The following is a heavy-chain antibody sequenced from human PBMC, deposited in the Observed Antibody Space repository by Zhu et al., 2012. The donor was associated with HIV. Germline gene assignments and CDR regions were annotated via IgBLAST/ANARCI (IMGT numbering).Heavy chain of an antibody. CDR3: ARKGSVWGFGEDKFDY. J-gene: IGHJ4*02. Sequence: QVQLQESGPGLVKPSETLSLTCTVSGGSISSSSYYWGWIRQPPGKGLEWIGSIYYSGSTYYNPSLKSRVTISVDTSKNQFSLKLSSVTAADTAVYYCARKGSVWGFGEDKFDYWGQGPWSPSPQ. D-gene: IGHD3-10*01. CDR1: GGSISSSSYY. V-gene: IGHV4-39*07. CDR2: IYYSGST.